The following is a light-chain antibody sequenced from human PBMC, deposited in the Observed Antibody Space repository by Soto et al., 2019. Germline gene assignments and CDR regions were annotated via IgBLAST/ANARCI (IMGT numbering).Light chain of an antibody. V-gene: IGKV3-20*01. Sequence: DIVLKQSQGTLSLSPGESATLSCVASQSINSRSLAWYQQKPGQAPRLLIYDASSRATGIPDRFSASGSGTDFTLTISSLEPEDFAVYYCQQYVASPYTFGQGTKVDIK. CDR1: QSINSRS. CDR3: QQYVASPYT. CDR2: DAS. J-gene: IGKJ2*01.